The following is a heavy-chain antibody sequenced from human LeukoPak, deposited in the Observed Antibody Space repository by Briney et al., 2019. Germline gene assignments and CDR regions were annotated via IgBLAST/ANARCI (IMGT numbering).Heavy chain of an antibody. J-gene: IGHJ6*03. CDR1: GYTLTELS. V-gene: IGHV1-24*01. CDR2: FDPEDGET. CDR3: ATGTREMATTYYYYYYMDV. D-gene: IGHD5-24*01. Sequence: ASVKVSCKVSGYTLTELSMHWVRQAPGKGLEWMGGFDPEDGETIYAQKFQGRVTMTEDTSTDTAYMELSSLRSEDTAVYYCATGTREMATTYYYYYYMDVWGKGTTVTVSS.